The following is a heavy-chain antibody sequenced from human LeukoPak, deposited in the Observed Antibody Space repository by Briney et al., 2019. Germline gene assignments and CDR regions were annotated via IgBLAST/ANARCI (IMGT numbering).Heavy chain of an antibody. Sequence: GGSLRLSCAASGFTFSSYEMNWVRQAPEKGLEWVSYISSSGSTIYYADSVKGRFTISRDNAKNSLYLQMNSLRAEDTAVYYCAREGLGIVVVPAVTHDAFDIWGQGTMVTVSS. D-gene: IGHD2-2*03. CDR2: ISSSGSTI. V-gene: IGHV3-48*03. CDR1: GFTFSSYE. CDR3: AREGLGIVVVPAVTHDAFDI. J-gene: IGHJ3*02.